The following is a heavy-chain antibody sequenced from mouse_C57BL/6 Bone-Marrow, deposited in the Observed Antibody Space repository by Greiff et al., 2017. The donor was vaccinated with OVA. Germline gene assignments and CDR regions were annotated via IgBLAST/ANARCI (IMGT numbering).Heavy chain of an antibody. V-gene: IGHV5-6*02. CDR2: ISSGGSYT. CDR3: ARQGKGGYFDY. J-gene: IGHJ2*01. Sequence: VKLVESGGDLVKPGGSLKLSCAASGFTFSSYGMSLVRQTPDKRLACVATISSGGSYTYYPDSVKGRFTISRDNAKNTLYLQMRSMKSEDTAMYYCARQGKGGYFDYWGQGTTLTVSS. CDR1: GFTFSSYG.